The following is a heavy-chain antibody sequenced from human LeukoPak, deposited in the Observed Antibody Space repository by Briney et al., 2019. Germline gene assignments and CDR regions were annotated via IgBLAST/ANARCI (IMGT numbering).Heavy chain of an antibody. V-gene: IGHV3-7*01. CDR2: IKQDGSEK. Sequence: GGSLRLSCAASGFTFSSYWMSWVRQAPGKGLEWVANIKQDGSEKYYVDSVKGRFTISRDNAKNSLYLQMNSLRAEDTAVYYCARASPNTVTTLQYFDYWGQGTLVTVSS. CDR1: GFTFSSYW. CDR3: ARASPNTVTTLQYFDY. J-gene: IGHJ4*02. D-gene: IGHD4-17*01.